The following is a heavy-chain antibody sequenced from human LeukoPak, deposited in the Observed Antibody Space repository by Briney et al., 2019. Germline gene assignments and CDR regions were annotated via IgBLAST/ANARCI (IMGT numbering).Heavy chain of an antibody. V-gene: IGHV4-38-2*02. D-gene: IGHD6-13*01. CDR1: GYSISSGYY. CDR2: IYHSGST. J-gene: IGHJ4*02. CDR3: ASQAAAGTSDY. Sequence: TPSETLSLTCTVSGYSISSGYYWGWIRQPPGKGLEWIGSIYHSGSTNYNPSLKSRVTISVDTSKNQFSLKLSSVTAADTAVYYCASQAAAGTSDYWGQGTLVTVSS.